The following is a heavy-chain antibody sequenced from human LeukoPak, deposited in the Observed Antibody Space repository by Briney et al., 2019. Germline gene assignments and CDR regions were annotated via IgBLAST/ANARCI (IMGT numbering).Heavy chain of an antibody. D-gene: IGHD3-16*01. J-gene: IGHJ6*02. CDR1: GGSISEYY. CDR3: AKFGADYDMYV. Sequence: SETLSLTCTVSGGSISEYYWTWLRQPPGKELEWIGQIYYNEKADYNPSLESRITISVDTSKNKISLKLISVTAADTAIYYCAKFGADYDMYVWGQGITVAVSS. CDR2: IYYNEKA. V-gene: IGHV4-59*01.